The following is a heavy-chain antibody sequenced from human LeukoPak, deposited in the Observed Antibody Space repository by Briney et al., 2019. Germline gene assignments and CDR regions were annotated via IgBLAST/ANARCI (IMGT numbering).Heavy chain of an antibody. CDR1: GFTFSTYS. Sequence: PGGSLRLSCAASGFTFSTYSMNWVRQAPGKGLEWVSSISSNNRYIYYADSVKSRFTISRDNAKNSLYLQMNSLRAEDTAVYYCARAIGKSEGYWGQGTLVTVSS. CDR2: ISSNNRYI. CDR3: ARAIGKSEGY. J-gene: IGHJ4*02. D-gene: IGHD4-23*01. V-gene: IGHV3-21*01.